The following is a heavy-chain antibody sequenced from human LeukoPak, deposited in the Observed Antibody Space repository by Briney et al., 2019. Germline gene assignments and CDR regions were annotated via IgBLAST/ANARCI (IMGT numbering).Heavy chain of an antibody. J-gene: IGHJ4*02. CDR3: ARDRGYSYRSDY. CDR1: GFTFSSYG. V-gene: IGHV3-33*01. Sequence: PGRSLRLSCAASGFTFSSYGMHWVRQAPGKGLEWVAVIWYDGSNKYYADSVKGRFTISRDNSKNTLYLQMNSLRAEDTAVYYCARDRGYSYRSDYWGQGTLVTVSS. CDR2: IWYDGSNK. D-gene: IGHD5-18*01.